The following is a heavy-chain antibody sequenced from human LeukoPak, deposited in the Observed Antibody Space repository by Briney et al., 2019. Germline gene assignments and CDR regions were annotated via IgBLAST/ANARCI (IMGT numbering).Heavy chain of an antibody. Sequence: PSQTLSLTCTVSGGSISSGSYYWSWIRQPAGKGLEWIGRIYTSGSTNYNPSLKSRVTISVDTSKNQFSLKLSSVTAADTAVYYCARVGPMVRGVIPAFDIWGQGTMVTVFS. CDR1: GGSISSGSYY. J-gene: IGHJ3*02. D-gene: IGHD3-10*01. CDR3: ARVGPMVRGVIPAFDI. V-gene: IGHV4-61*02. CDR2: IYTSGST.